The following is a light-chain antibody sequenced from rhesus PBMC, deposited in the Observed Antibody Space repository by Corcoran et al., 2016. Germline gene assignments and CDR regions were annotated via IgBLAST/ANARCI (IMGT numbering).Light chain of an antibody. CDR2: RAS. V-gene: IGKV1-22*01. Sequence: DIQMTQSPSSLSASVGDTVTISCRASQRVMNWLAWYQQKPGKAPKLLIYRASQLQSGVPSRFSGGGSGTDVTLTISSLQSEDFATYFCQQYIRGPLTFGGGTKVDLK. CDR1: QRVMNW. J-gene: IGKJ4*01. CDR3: QQYIRGPLT.